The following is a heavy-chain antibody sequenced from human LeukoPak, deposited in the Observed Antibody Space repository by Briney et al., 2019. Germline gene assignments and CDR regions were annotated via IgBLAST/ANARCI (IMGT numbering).Heavy chain of an antibody. CDR2: ISDTTIST. D-gene: IGHD5-18*01. CDR3: ARDPTPTQLWFRGSFDH. J-gene: IGHJ4*02. CDR1: GFTFSNYA. Sequence: GGSLRLSCAASGFTFSNYAMNWVRQAPGKGLEWVAYISDTTISTYYADSVKGRFTISRDNAKDSLSLHMNSLRAEDTAVYYCARDPTPTQLWFRGSFDHWSQGALVTVSS. V-gene: IGHV3-48*01.